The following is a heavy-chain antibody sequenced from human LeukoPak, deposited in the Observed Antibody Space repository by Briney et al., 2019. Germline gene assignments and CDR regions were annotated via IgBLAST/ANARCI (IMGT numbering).Heavy chain of an antibody. V-gene: IGHV1-69*01. J-gene: IGHJ4*02. CDR2: IIPIFGTA. Sequence: ASVKVSCKASGGTFNSYSITWVRQAPGQGLEWMGGIIPIFGTANYAQKFQGRVTITADESTSTAYMEVSSLRSEDTAVYYCARGDYASWSYYNENYFDYWGQGTLVTVSS. D-gene: IGHD3-10*01. CDR1: GGTFNSYS. CDR3: ARGDYASWSYYNENYFDY.